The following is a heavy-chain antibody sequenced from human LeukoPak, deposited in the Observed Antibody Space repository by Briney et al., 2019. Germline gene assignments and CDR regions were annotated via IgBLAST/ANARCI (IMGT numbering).Heavy chain of an antibody. CDR2: ISSSSSTI. Sequence: HSGVSLRLSCAASEFTFSSYSMNWVRQAPGKGLEWVSYISSSSSTIYYADSVKGRFTISRDNAKNSLYLQMNGLRAEDTAVYYCARDKYYGSGSYYGADYWGQGTLVTVSS. D-gene: IGHD3-10*01. J-gene: IGHJ4*02. V-gene: IGHV3-48*04. CDR3: ARDKYYGSGSYYGADY. CDR1: EFTFSSYS.